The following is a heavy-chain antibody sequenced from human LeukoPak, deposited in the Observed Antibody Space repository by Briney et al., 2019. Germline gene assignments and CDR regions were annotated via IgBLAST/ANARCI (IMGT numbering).Heavy chain of an antibody. CDR2: ISGTSSYI. V-gene: IGHV3-21*04. J-gene: IGHJ6*02. D-gene: IGHD3-10*01. CDR1: GFTFSTYS. Sequence: PGGSLRLSCAASGFTFSTYSMNWVRQAPGKGLEWVSSISGTSSYIYYADSVKGRFTISRDNAKNSLSLQMNSLRAEDTAVYYCARCYTYGTTWFGGLDVWGQGTTVTVSS. CDR3: ARCYTYGTTWFGGLDV.